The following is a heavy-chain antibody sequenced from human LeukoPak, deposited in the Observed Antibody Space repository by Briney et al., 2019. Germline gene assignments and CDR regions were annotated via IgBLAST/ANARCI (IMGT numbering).Heavy chain of an antibody. V-gene: IGHV3-23*01. Sequence: GESLRLSCVASGFTFKNYVMSWVRQAPGKGLEWVSAISDDGTSTNFADSVKGRFTISRDNSQNTLYLQINSLTAEDTAVYYCAKQVGFCTTITCYFDYWGQGTLVTVSS. D-gene: IGHD2/OR15-2a*01. CDR2: ISDDGTST. CDR1: GFTFKNYV. J-gene: IGHJ4*02. CDR3: AKQVGFCTTITCYFDY.